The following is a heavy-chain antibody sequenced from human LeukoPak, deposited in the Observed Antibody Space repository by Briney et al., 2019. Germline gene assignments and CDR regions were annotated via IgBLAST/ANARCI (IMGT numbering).Heavy chain of an antibody. Sequence: GGSLRLSCAASGFTFSSYWMSWVRQAPGKGLEWVANIKQDGSEKYYVDSVKGRFTISRDNAKNSLYLQMNSLRAEDTAVYYCARDRRGYVLGDVDYWGQGTLVTVSS. CDR3: ARDRRGYVLGDVDY. CDR1: GFTFSSYW. D-gene: IGHD5-18*01. V-gene: IGHV3-7*01. CDR2: IKQDGSEK. J-gene: IGHJ4*02.